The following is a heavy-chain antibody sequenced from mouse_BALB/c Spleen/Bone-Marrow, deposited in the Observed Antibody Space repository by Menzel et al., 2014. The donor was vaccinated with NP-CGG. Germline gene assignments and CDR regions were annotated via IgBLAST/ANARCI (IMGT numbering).Heavy chain of an antibody. J-gene: IGHJ3*01. CDR1: GFTFSSYW. V-gene: IGHV6-6*02. CDR2: IRLKSDNYAT. CDR3: TGWDQFAY. D-gene: IGHD4-1*01. Sequence: EVKVVESGGGLVQPGGSMKLSCVASGFTFSSYWMSWVRQSPEKGLEWVAEIRLKSDNYATHYAESVKGKFTISRDDSKSRLYLQMNSSRAEDTGIYYCTGWDQFAYWGQGTLVTVSA.